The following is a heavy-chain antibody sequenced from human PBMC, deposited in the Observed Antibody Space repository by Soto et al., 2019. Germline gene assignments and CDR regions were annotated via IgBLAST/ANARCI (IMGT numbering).Heavy chain of an antibody. CDR1: GFTFSSYS. CDR2: ISSGSSTI. CDR3: APHSGYYAY. V-gene: IGHV3-48*02. Sequence: EVQLVESGGGLVQPGGSLRLSCAASGFTFSSYSMNWVRQAPGKGLEWVSYISSGSSTIFYADSVKGRFTSSRDNAKNSHYMQMNSLRHEDTAVYYCAPHSGYYAYWGQGTLVTVST. D-gene: IGHD3-22*01. J-gene: IGHJ4*02.